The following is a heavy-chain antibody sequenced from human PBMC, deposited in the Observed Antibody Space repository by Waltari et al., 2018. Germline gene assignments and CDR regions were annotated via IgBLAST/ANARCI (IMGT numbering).Heavy chain of an antibody. CDR3: ARLGPWAFDV. J-gene: IGHJ3*01. D-gene: IGHD7-27*01. CDR2: ISSTSAYM. Sequence: EVQLVESGGGLVKPGGSLRLSCVGSGFVFSTYAMNWVRQAPGKGLEWVASISSTSAYMFYADSVKGLFTISRDDAKNSLSLQMNTRRGEDTAVYYCARLGPWAFDVWGQGTVVTVSS. V-gene: IGHV3-21*01. CDR1: GFVFSTYA.